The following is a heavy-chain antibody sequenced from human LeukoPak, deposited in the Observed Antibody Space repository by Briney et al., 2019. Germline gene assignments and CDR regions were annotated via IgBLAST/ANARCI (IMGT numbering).Heavy chain of an antibody. CDR2: IIPIFGTA. J-gene: IGHJ4*02. CDR1: GGTFSSYA. Sequence: ASVKVSCKASGGTFSSYAISWVRQAPGQGLEWMGGIIPIFGTANYAQKFQGRVTITADESTSTAYMELSSLRSEDTAVYYCARGFRDGYNYNFDYWGQGTLVTVSS. CDR3: ARGFRDGYNYNFDY. D-gene: IGHD5-24*01. V-gene: IGHV1-69*13.